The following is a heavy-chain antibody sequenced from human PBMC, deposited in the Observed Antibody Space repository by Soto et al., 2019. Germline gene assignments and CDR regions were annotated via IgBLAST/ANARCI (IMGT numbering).Heavy chain of an antibody. J-gene: IGHJ4*02. CDR2: IWYDGSNK. CDR3: AGAVGPFDY. D-gene: IGHD1-26*01. Sequence: QVQLVESGGGVVQPGRSLRLSCEASGFIFSTYGMHWVRQTPGKGLEWVAVIWYDGSNKYYADSVRGRFTISRDNSKNTLFLQLNSLRAEDTAVYYCAGAVGPFDYWGQGTLVTGS. V-gene: IGHV3-33*01. CDR1: GFIFSTYG.